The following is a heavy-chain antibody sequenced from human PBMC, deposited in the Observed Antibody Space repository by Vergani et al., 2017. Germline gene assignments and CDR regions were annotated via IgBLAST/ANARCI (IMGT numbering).Heavy chain of an antibody. J-gene: IGHJ4*02. D-gene: IGHD6-6*01. Sequence: EVQLVPSGAEVKKPGESLKISCKGSGYIFTSYWIGWVRQMPGKGLEWMGIIYPGDSYTRYSPSFQGQVTISADKSISTAYLQWSSLKASDTALYYGARADLISSSSDYWGQGTLVTVSS. CDR1: GYIFTSYW. CDR2: IYPGDSYT. V-gene: IGHV5-51*01. CDR3: ARADLISSSSDY.